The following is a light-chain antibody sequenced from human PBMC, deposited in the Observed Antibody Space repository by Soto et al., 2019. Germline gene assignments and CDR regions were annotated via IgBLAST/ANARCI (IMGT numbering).Light chain of an antibody. CDR2: DAS. J-gene: IGKJ1*01. CDR1: QSVRRY. V-gene: IGKV3-11*01. CDR3: QQYKNWPWT. Sequence: EIVLTQSPATRSLSPGERATLSCRASQSVRRYLAWYQQKPGQPPRLLIYDASTRATGIPARFSGSGSGTDFTLTISSLQAEDFAVYYCQQYKNWPWTFGQGTKVDI.